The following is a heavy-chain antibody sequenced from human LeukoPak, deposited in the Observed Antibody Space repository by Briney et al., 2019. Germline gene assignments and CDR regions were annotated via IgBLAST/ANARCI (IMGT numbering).Heavy chain of an antibody. CDR1: GDTFSSYS. V-gene: IGHV1-69*04. J-gene: IGHJ4*02. CDR3: AREDPGDGYNSDYFDY. D-gene: IGHD5-24*01. CDR2: IIPFLNIP. Sequence: SVKVSCKASGDTFSSYSITWVRQAPGQGLEWMGRIIPFLNIPNYAQKFQGRITITADRSTSTVFMELSSLRFEDTAVYYCAREDPGDGYNSDYFDYWGQGTLVTVSS.